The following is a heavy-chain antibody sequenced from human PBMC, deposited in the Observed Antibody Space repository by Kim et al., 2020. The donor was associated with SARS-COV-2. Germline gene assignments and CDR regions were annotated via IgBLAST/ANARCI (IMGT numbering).Heavy chain of an antibody. CDR3: VRAPFVRDPFGDFSEY. V-gene: IGHV3-64D*09. CDR2: IDNNGGRT. Sequence: GGSLRLSCSVSGFTFNMYSMHWVRQAPGKGLEYVSGIDNNGGRTYSVDSVRGRFTISRDNSRNTLYLHMNIVRMEDTAVYYCVRAPFVRDPFGDFSEYWGQGTLVTVSS. CDR1: GFTFNMYS. J-gene: IGHJ4*02. D-gene: IGHD3-10*01.